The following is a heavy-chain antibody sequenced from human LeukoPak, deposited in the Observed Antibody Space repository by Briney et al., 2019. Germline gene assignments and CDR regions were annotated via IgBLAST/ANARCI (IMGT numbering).Heavy chain of an antibody. Sequence: ASVKVSCKASGYTFTSYGISWVRQAPGQGLEWMGWISAYNGNTNYAQKLQGRVTMTTDTSTSTAYMELRSLRSDDTAVYYCARDDGIVVVVAAIGTHSYFQHWGQGTLVTVSS. V-gene: IGHV1-18*01. CDR3: ARDDGIVVVVAAIGTHSYFQH. CDR2: ISAYNGNT. CDR1: GYTFTSYG. J-gene: IGHJ1*01. D-gene: IGHD2-15*01.